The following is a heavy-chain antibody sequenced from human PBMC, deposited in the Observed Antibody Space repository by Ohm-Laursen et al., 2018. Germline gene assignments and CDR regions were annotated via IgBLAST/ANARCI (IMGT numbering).Heavy chain of an antibody. J-gene: IGHJ4*02. V-gene: IGHV1-2*06. CDR1: GYTFSDYY. CDR2: INPNSGGT. CDR3: TTSAEYGALDY. Sequence: ASVKVSCKASGYTFSDYYMHWVRQAPGQGLEWMGRINPNSGGTNYAQKFQGRVTMTEDTSTDTAYMELSRLRSDDTAVYFCTTSAEYGALDYWGQGTLLTVSS. D-gene: IGHD6-6*01.